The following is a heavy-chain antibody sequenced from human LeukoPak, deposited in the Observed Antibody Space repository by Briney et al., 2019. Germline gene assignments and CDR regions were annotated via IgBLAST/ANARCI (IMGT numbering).Heavy chain of an antibody. CDR1: RFIFSSHW. D-gene: IGHD3-9*01. Sequence: GGSLRLSCAASRFIFSSHWMTWVRQAPGKGLEWVANINQDGSGKYYVDSVKGRFTISRDNAKNSLYLRMNSLRAEDTAVYYCARIKYDILTGHDSVDIWGQGTMVTVSS. J-gene: IGHJ3*02. CDR2: INQDGSGK. CDR3: ARIKYDILTGHDSVDI. V-gene: IGHV3-7*03.